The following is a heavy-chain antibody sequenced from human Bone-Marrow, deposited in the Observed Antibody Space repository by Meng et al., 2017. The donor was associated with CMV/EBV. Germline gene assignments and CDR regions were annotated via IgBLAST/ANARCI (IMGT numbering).Heavy chain of an antibody. CDR3: ARAFDYIWGSYRNDFDY. CDR2: IDPGDSVA. J-gene: IGHJ4*02. D-gene: IGHD3-16*02. CDR1: GYSFTSHC. V-gene: IGHV5-51*01. Sequence: GESLKISCKGFGYSFTSHCIGWVRQMPGKGLEWMGIIDPGDSVARYSPSFQGQVTISVDKSIATAYLQWRSLKASDTAMYYCARAFDYIWGSYRNDFDYWGQGTLVTVSS.